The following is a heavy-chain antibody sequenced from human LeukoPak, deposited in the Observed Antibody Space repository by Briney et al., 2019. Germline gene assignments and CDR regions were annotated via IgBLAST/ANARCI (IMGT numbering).Heavy chain of an antibody. Sequence: SETLSLTCTVSGGSFSSGSYYWSWIRQPPGKGLEWIGYIYYSGSTNYNPSLKSRVTISVDTSKNQFSLKLSSVTAADTAVYYCATQDSSGSNYWGQGTLVTVSS. V-gene: IGHV4-61*01. J-gene: IGHJ4*02. CDR1: GGSFSSGSYY. CDR3: ATQDSSGSNY. CDR2: IYYSGST. D-gene: IGHD3-22*01.